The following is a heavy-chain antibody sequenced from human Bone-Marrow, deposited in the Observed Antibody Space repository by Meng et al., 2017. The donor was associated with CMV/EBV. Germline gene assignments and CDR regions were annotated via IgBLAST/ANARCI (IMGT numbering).Heavy chain of an antibody. J-gene: IGHJ4*02. D-gene: IGHD1-26*01. CDR1: GFTFDDYG. Sequence: GGSLRLSCAASGFTFDDYGMSWVRQVPGKGLEWVSGIIWNGAGTSYADSVKGRFTISRDNAKNSLYLQMNSLRTDDTAVYYCARDNGSSEYYLDYWGQGNLVPVSS. CDR2: IIWNGAGT. V-gene: IGHV3-20*04. CDR3: ARDNGSSEYYLDY.